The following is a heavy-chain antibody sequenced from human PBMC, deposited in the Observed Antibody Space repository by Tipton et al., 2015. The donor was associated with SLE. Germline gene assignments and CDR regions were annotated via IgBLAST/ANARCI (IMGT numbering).Heavy chain of an antibody. CDR1: GGSISSGGYS. Sequence: TLSLTCTVSGGSISSGGYSWSWTRQPAGKGLEWIGYIYHSGSTYYNPSLKSRVTISVDRSKNQFSLKLSSVTAADTAVYYCARGGAITMGQGEVDYWGQGTLVTVSS. D-gene: IGHD3-10*01. CDR2: IYHSGST. J-gene: IGHJ4*02. V-gene: IGHV4-30-2*01. CDR3: ARGGAITMGQGEVDY.